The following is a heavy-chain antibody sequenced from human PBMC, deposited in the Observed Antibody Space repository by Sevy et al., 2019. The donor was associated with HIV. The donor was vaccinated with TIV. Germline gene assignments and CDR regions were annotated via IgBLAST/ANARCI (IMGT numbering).Heavy chain of an antibody. CDR3: ARQAHIVVVPAAIEGPGWFDP. D-gene: IGHD2-2*02. Sequence: SETLSLTCTVSGGSISSSSYYWGWIRQPPGKGLEWIGSIYYSGSTYYNPSLKSRVTISVDTSKNRFSLKLSSVTAADTAVYYGARQAHIVVVPAAIEGPGWFDPWGQGTLVTVSS. J-gene: IGHJ5*02. V-gene: IGHV4-39*01. CDR2: IYYSGST. CDR1: GGSISSSSYY.